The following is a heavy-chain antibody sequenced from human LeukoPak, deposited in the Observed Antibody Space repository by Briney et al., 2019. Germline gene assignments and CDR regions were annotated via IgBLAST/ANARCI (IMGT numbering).Heavy chain of an antibody. CDR3: ARDPGGYYDANWWYFDL. CDR2: MYSGGST. V-gene: IGHV3-66*01. Sequence: GGSLRLSCAASGFTVSSNFMSWVRQAPGKGLEWVSVMYSGGSTYYADSVKGRFTISRDNSKNTLYLQMNSLRAEDTAVYYCARDPGGYYDANWWYFDLWGRGTLVTVSS. J-gene: IGHJ2*01. CDR1: GFTVSSNF. D-gene: IGHD4-23*01.